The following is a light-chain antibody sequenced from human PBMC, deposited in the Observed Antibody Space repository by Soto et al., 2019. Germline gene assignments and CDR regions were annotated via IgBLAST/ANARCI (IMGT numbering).Light chain of an antibody. CDR1: SSDVGIYNL. V-gene: IGLV2-14*02. Sequence: QSVLTQPASVSGSPGQPITISCTGTSSDVGIYNLVSWYQHFPGKAPKLMIYEVNKRPSGVSNRFSGSKSGSTASLTISGLQADDEADYYCCSYTTSHTYVFGSGTKVTVL. CDR3: CSYTTSHTYV. J-gene: IGLJ1*01. CDR2: EVN.